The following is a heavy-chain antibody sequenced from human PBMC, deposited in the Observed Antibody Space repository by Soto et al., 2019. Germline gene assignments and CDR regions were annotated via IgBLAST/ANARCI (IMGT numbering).Heavy chain of an antibody. CDR2: IYYSGST. D-gene: IGHD6-19*01. CDR1: GGSIISYY. J-gene: IGHJ4*02. CDR3: ARGYSSGWYYFDY. Sequence: PSETLSLTCTVSGGSIISYYWSWILQPPGKGLEWIGHIYYSGSTNYNPSLKSRVTISVDTSKNQFSLKLSSVTAADTAVYYCARGYSSGWYYFDYWGQGTLVTVSS. V-gene: IGHV4-59*01.